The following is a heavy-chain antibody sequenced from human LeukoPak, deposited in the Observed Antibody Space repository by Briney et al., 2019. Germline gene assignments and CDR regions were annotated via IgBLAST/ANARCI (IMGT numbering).Heavy chain of an antibody. CDR1: GGSISSSCYY. V-gene: IGHV4-39*01. CDR3: AMPLRYCSGGSCYRSPDAFDI. CDR2: IYYSGST. D-gene: IGHD2-15*01. J-gene: IGHJ3*02. Sequence: SETLSLTCTVSGGSISSSCYYWGWIRQPPGKGLEWIASIYYSGSTYYNPSVKGRVTISVDTSKNQFSLKRSSVTAADTAVYYCAMPLRYCSGGSCYRSPDAFDIWGQGTMVTVSS.